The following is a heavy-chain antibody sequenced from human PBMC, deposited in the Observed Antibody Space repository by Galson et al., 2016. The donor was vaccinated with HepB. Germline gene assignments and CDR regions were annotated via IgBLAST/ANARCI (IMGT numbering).Heavy chain of an antibody. CDR3: TRLRFFSAANYFYGMDV. Sequence: QSGAEVKKPGESLKISCKGSGYSFASYWIGWVRQMPGKGLEYMGITFPGASDTTYSPSFQGQVTISVEKSTSTAYLQWSSLDASDAAMYYCTRLRFFSAANYFYGMDVWGQGTTVTVSS. CDR2: TFPGASDT. CDR1: GYSFASYW. J-gene: IGHJ6*02. D-gene: IGHD3-10*01. V-gene: IGHV5-51*01.